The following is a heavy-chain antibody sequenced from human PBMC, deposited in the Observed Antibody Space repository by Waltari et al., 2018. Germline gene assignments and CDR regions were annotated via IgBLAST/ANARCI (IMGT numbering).Heavy chain of an antibody. CDR2: ISSSSSYI. V-gene: IGHV3-21*04. CDR1: GFTFSSYS. CDR3: ATWGWGSGWYLFSDY. J-gene: IGHJ4*02. Sequence: EVQLVESGGGLVKPGGSLRLSCAASGFTFSSYSMNWVRQAPGKGLEWVSSISSSSSYIYYADSVKGRFTISRDNAKNSLYLQMNSLRAEDTAVYYCATWGWGSGWYLFSDYWGQGTLVTVSS. D-gene: IGHD6-19*01.